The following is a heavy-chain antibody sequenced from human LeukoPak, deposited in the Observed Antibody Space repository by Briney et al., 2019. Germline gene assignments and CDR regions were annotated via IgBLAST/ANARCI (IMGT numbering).Heavy chain of an antibody. D-gene: IGHD4-17*01. Sequence: GGSLRLSCAASGFTFSSYAMHWVRQGPGKGLEWVAVISYDGSNKYYADSVKGRFTISRDNSKNTLYLQMNSLRAEDTAVYYCAREDFYGDSPFDYWGQGTLVTVSS. CDR1: GFTFSSYA. J-gene: IGHJ4*02. CDR2: ISYDGSNK. CDR3: AREDFYGDSPFDY. V-gene: IGHV3-30-3*01.